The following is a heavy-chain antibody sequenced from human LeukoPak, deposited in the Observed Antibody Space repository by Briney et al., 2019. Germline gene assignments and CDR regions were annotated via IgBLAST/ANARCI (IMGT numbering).Heavy chain of an antibody. D-gene: IGHD3-22*01. CDR1: GGSFSSYY. J-gene: IGHJ4*02. CDR3: ARHDYYDNSGYVQFDY. CDR2: IYYSGST. V-gene: IGHV4-39*01. Sequence: SETLSLTCAVYGGSFSSYYWGWIRQPPGKGLEWIGSIYYSGSTYYNPSLKSRVTISVDTSKNQFSLKLISVTAADTAVYYCARHDYYDNSGYVQFDYWGQGTLVTVSS.